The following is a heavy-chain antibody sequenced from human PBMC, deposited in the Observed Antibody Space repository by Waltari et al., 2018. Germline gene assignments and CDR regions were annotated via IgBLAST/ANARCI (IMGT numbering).Heavy chain of an antibody. CDR1: GFTFSGFA. Sequence: QVQLVESGGGVVQPGTSLRLSCAASGFTFSGFAMHWVRQAPGKGLGGVAVILHDVSNKYYADSVRGRFTISRDNSKNTLYLQINSLRVEDTAVYYCARGLGDYYNAKGFMWGQGTMVAVSS. V-gene: IGHV3-30*01. D-gene: IGHD3-3*01. CDR3: ARGLGDYYNAKGFM. J-gene: IGHJ3*01. CDR2: ILHDVSNK.